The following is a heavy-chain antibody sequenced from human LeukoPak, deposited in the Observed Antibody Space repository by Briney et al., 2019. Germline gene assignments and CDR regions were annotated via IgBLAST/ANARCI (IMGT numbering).Heavy chain of an antibody. CDR1: GGSMSSSSYY. V-gene: IGHV4-39*07. J-gene: IGHJ3*02. CDR3: ARGRYDTTVKDAFDI. D-gene: IGHD3-22*01. Sequence: SETLSLTCTVSGGSMSSSSYYWGWIRQPPGKGLEWIGSMYYSGITYYNPSLKSRVTISVDTSKNQFSLRLSSVTAAGTAVYYCARGRYDTTVKDAFDIWGQGTMVTVSS. CDR2: MYYSGIT.